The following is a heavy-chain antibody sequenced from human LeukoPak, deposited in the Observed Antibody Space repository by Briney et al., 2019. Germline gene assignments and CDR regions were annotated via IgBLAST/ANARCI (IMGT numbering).Heavy chain of an antibody. J-gene: IGHJ6*03. CDR3: ARRLQSASQYMDV. CDR1: AGSFSDYY. Sequence: PSETLSLTCAVYAGSFSDYYWSWIRQPPGKGLEWIGEINHSGITNYNPFLKSRVSISVDTSKNQFSLKLSSVTAADTAVYYCARRLQSASQYMDVWGKGTTVTVSS. CDR2: INHSGIT. D-gene: IGHD5-24*01. V-gene: IGHV4-34*01.